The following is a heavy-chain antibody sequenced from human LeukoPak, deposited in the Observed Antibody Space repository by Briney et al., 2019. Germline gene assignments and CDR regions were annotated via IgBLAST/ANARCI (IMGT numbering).Heavy chain of an antibody. J-gene: IGHJ4*02. Sequence: GRSLRLSCAASGFTFSSYGMHWVRQAPGKGLEWVAVISYDGSNKYYADSVKGRFTISRDNSKNTLYLQMNSLRAEDTAVYYCARVPCGGDCYYYFDYWGQGTLVTVSS. CDR3: ARVPCGGDCYYYFDY. CDR2: ISYDGSNK. D-gene: IGHD2-21*02. CDR1: GFTFSSYG. V-gene: IGHV3-30*03.